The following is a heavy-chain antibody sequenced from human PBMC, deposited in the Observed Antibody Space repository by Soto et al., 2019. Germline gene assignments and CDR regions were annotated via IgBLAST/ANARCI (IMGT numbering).Heavy chain of an antibody. CDR1: GGTFSPYT. Sequence: GASVKFSCKASGGTFSPYTINWLRQARGQGLEWMGRIIPFHGVTNYAQKFQDRITITADKSTSTAYMELSGLRFEDTAMYYCTRDWEITVSTWSFGGCWGRGTLVTVSS. CDR3: TRDWEITVSTWSFGGC. D-gene: IGHD3-10*01. V-gene: IGHV1-69*04. CDR2: IIPFHGVT. J-gene: IGHJ4*02.